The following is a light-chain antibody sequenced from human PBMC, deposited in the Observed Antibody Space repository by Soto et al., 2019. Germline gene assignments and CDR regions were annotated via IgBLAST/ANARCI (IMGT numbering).Light chain of an antibody. V-gene: IGLV2-14*01. CDR2: DVS. Sequence: ASVSGSPGQSITISCTGTSSDVGGYNYVSWYQQHPGKAPKLMIYDVSNRPSGVSNRFSGSKSGNTASLTISGLQAEDEADYYCSSYTSSSFYVFGTGTKVTVL. CDR1: SSDVGGYNY. CDR3: SSYTSSSFYV. J-gene: IGLJ1*01.